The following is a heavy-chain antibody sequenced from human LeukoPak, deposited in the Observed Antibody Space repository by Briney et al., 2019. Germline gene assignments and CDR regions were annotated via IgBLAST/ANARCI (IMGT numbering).Heavy chain of an antibody. J-gene: IGHJ4*02. CDR1: GFTVSSNC. V-gene: IGHV3-23*01. CDR3: AKVTAVLSGGTDY. CDR2: NSGSASST. Sequence: GGSLRLSCAASGFTVSSNCMSWVRQAPGKGLEWVSSNSGSASSTYYADSVKGRFTISRDNSKNTLYLQMNSLRAEDTAVYYCAKVTAVLSGGTDYWGQGTLVTVSS. D-gene: IGHD5-18*01.